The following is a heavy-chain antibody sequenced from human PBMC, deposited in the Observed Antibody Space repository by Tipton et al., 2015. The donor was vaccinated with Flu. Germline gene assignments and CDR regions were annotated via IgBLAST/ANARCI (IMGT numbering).Heavy chain of an antibody. J-gene: IGHJ4*02. CDR2: INHSGST. Sequence: TLSLTCAVYGGSFSGYYWSWIRQPPGKGLEWIGEINHSGSTNYNPSPKSRVTISVDTSKNQFSLKLSSVTAADTAVYYCAGELIEDIVVVPAAPDWGQGTLVTVSS. V-gene: IGHV4-34*01. D-gene: IGHD2-2*01. CDR3: AGELIEDIVVVPAAPD. CDR1: GGSFSGYY.